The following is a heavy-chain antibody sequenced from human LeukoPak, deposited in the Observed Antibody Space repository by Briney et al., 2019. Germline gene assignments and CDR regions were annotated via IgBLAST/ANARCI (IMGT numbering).Heavy chain of an antibody. Sequence: GGSLRLSCAASGFTFSDYSMNWVRQAPGKGLEWVSSISSSSSYIYYADSVKGRFTISRDNAKNSLYLQMNSLRAEDTAAYYCARDLGDEQLVPSHYMDVWGKGTTVTVSS. V-gene: IGHV3-21*01. J-gene: IGHJ6*03. CDR1: GFTFSDYS. CDR3: ARDLGDEQLVPSHYMDV. CDR2: ISSSSSYI. D-gene: IGHD6-6*01.